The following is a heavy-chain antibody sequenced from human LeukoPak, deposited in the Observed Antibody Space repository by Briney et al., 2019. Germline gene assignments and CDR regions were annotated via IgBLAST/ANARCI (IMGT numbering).Heavy chain of an antibody. CDR2: ITGYGAT. D-gene: IGHD6-13*01. Sequence: PGGSLRLSCAASGFTFSNFAMMWVRQAPGTGLQWVSTITGYGATSYADSVRGRFTIFRDTSMNTLFLQMNSLGAEDTAVYYCAKGAAAGKVDWFDPWGQGTLVTVSS. CDR1: GFTFSNFA. J-gene: IGHJ5*02. V-gene: IGHV3-23*01. CDR3: AKGAAAGKVDWFDP.